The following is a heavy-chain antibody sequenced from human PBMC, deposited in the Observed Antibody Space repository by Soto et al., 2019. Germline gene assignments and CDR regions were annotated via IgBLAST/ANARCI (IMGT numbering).Heavy chain of an antibody. J-gene: IGHJ4*02. CDR3: ARLAAYYSSSWYNY. V-gene: IGHV4-59*01. CDR1: GGSISCYY. CDR2: IYYSGST. Sequence: SETLSLTCTVSGGSISCYYWSWIRQPPGKGLEWIGYIYYSGSTNYNPSLKSRVTISVDTSKNQFSLKLSSVTAADTAVYYCARLAAYYSSSWYNYWGQGTLVTVSS. D-gene: IGHD6-13*01.